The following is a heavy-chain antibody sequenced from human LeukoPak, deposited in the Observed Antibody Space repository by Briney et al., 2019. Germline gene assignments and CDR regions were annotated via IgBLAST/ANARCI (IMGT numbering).Heavy chain of an antibody. J-gene: IGHJ5*02. D-gene: IGHD6-19*01. CDR1: GGSISSSSYY. CDR2: IYYSGST. CDR3: ARDGGYENWFDP. V-gene: IGHV4-39*07. Sequence: SETLSLTCTVSGGSISSSSYYWGWIRQPSGKGLEWIGSIYYSGSTYYNPSLKSRVTISVDTSKNQFSLKLSSVTAADTAVYYCARDGGYENWFDPWGQGTLVTVSS.